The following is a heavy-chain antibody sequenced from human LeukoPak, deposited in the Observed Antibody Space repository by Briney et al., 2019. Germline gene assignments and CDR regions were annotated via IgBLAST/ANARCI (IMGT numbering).Heavy chain of an antibody. V-gene: IGHV3-30*02. J-gene: IGHJ4*02. CDR1: GFTFSAYE. Sequence: PGGSLRLSCAASGFTFSAYEMDWVRQAPGKGLEWVAFIRYDGSNKYYADSVKGRFTISRDNSKNTLYLQMNSLRAEDTAVYYCAKEYCSSTSCYITGDYWGQGTLVTVSS. D-gene: IGHD2-2*02. CDR3: AKEYCSSTSCYITGDY. CDR2: IRYDGSNK.